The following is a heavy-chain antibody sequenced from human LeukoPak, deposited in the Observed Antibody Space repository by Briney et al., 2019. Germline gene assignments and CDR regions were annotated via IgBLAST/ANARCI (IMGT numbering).Heavy chain of an antibody. Sequence: GRSLRLSCAASGLTFSRSAMHWVRQAPGKGLEWVAVISYDGTNKYYEGSVKGRFTISRDSSKSTLYLQMNSLRAEDTAVYYCAKGSSTGRWVQLELDAFDIWGQGTMVTVSS. D-gene: IGHD5-24*01. J-gene: IGHJ3*02. CDR1: GLTFSRSA. CDR2: ISYDGTNK. CDR3: AKGSSTGRWVQLELDAFDI. V-gene: IGHV3-30*18.